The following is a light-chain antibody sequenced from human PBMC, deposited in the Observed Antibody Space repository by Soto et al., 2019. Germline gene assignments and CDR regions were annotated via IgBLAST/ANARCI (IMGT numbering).Light chain of an antibody. CDR3: QQYRNYSPLT. CDR2: KAS. Sequence: DIQMTQSPSTLSASVGDRVTITCRASQNISRWLAWYQQKPGKAPKFLIYKASGLEIGVPSRFSGSGSGTEFTLTISSLQPDDFATYYCQQYRNYSPLTFGGGTKVDIK. V-gene: IGKV1-5*03. J-gene: IGKJ4*01. CDR1: QNISRW.